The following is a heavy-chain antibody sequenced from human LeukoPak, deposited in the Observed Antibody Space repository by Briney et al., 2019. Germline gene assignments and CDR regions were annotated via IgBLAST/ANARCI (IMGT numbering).Heavy chain of an antibody. J-gene: IGHJ4*02. V-gene: IGHV3-66*01. D-gene: IGHD2-21*02. Sequence: GGSLRLSCAASGFTVSSNYMSWVRQAPGKGLEWVSVIYSGGSTYYADSVKGRFTISRDNSKNTLYLQMNSLRAEDTAVYYCARVMAVVTAPYYFDYWGQGTLVTVSS. CDR1: GFTVSSNY. CDR3: ARVMAVVTAPYYFDY. CDR2: IYSGGST.